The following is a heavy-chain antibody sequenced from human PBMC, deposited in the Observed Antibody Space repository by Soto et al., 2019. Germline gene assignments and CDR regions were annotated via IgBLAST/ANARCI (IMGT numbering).Heavy chain of an antibody. Sequence: GASVKVSCKASGGTFSSYAISWVRQAPGQGLEWMGGIIPIFGTANYAQKFQGRVTITADESTSTAYMELSSLRSEDTAVYYCARDTGDGYNFGGFAFDIWGQGTMVTVAS. D-gene: IGHD5-12*01. J-gene: IGHJ3*02. CDR3: ARDTGDGYNFGGFAFDI. CDR1: GGTFSSYA. CDR2: IIPIFGTA. V-gene: IGHV1-69*13.